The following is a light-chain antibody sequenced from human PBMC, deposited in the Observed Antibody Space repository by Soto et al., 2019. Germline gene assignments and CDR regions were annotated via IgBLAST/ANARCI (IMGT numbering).Light chain of an antibody. V-gene: IGKV3-15*01. J-gene: IGKJ5*01. CDR3: QQYKNWHPIT. CDR1: QSVARK. Sequence: EIVMTQSPATLSVSPGERATLSCRASQSVARKLAWYQQKPGQAPRLLIHEASIRAPGIPARFSGSGSGTEFTLTISSLQSEDLAVYYCQQYKNWHPITFGQGTRLEIK. CDR2: EAS.